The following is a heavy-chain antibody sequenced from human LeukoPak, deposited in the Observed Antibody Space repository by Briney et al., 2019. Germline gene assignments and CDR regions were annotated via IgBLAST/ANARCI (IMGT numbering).Heavy chain of an antibody. CDR1: GYSFTSYW. D-gene: IGHD2-2*01. CDR3: ARRGYCSSTSCLLDV. J-gene: IGHJ6*02. V-gene: IGHV5-10-1*01. Sequence: GESLKISCKGSGYSFTSYWISWVRQLPGKGLEWMGRIDPSDSYTNYSPSFQGHVTISADKSISTAYLQWSSLKASDTAMYYCARRGYCSSTSCLLDVWGQGTTVTVSS. CDR2: IDPSDSYT.